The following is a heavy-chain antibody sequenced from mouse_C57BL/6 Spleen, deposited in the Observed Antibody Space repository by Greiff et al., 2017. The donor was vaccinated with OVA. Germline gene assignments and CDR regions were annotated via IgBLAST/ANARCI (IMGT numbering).Heavy chain of an antibody. D-gene: IGHD2-1*01. J-gene: IGHJ1*03. CDR3: AREEGYGNYGYFDV. Sequence: EVKLVESGGGLVKPGGSLKLSCAASGFTFSSYAMSWVRQTPEKRLEWVATISDGGSYTYYPDNVKGRFTISRDNAKNNLYLQMSHLKSEDTAMYYCAREEGYGNYGYFDVWGTGTTVTVSS. CDR2: ISDGGSYT. V-gene: IGHV5-4*01. CDR1: GFTFSSYA.